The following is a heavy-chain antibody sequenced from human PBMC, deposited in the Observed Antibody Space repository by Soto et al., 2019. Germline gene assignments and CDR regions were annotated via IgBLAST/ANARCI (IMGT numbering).Heavy chain of an antibody. CDR1: GFTFSSYE. V-gene: IGHV3-48*03. D-gene: IGHD2-2*02. J-gene: IGHJ5*02. CDR2: ISSSGSPV. Sequence: EVQLVESGGGLVQPGGSLRLSCEASGFTFSSYEMNWVRQAPGKGLEWVSSISSSGSPVNYADSVKGRFTISRDNAKNSMYLQMNSLRAEDTAVYYCVRSWGVYCSTTRCYSPWFDPWARERWSPSPQ. CDR3: VRSWGVYCSTTRCYSPWFDP.